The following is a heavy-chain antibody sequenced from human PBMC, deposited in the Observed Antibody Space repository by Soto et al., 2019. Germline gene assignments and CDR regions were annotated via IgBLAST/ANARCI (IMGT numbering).Heavy chain of an antibody. CDR2: VSDGGYNK. CDR3: ARESVAGFD. D-gene: IGHD6-19*01. CDR1: GFTFSHYA. J-gene: IGHJ4*02. V-gene: IGHV3-30*04. Sequence: GGSLRLSCAASGFTFSHYAMHWVRQPPGKGLEWVAVVSDGGYNKFYFDSVKGRFTVFRDDSKQTLDLQMNDLRPEDTAIYFCARESVAGFDWGQGTQVTVSS.